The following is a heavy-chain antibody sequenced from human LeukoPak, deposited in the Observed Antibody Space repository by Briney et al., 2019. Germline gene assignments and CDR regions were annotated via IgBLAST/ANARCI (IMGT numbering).Heavy chain of an antibody. CDR2: IKNDGSEK. Sequence: GGSLRLSCAASGFAFSYYSMSWVRQAPGKGLEWVASIKNDGSEKYYVDSVRGRYTISRDNTKNSLYLQMSSLRAEDTAVYYCATDRGWRTSGYYLYYFEYWGQGTLVTFSS. J-gene: IGHJ4*02. V-gene: IGHV3-7*01. D-gene: IGHD3-3*01. CDR1: GFAFSYYS. CDR3: ATDRGWRTSGYYLYYFEY.